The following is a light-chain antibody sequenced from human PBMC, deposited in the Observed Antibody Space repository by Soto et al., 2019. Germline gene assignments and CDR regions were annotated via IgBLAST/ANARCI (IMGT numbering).Light chain of an antibody. V-gene: IGKV1-39*01. CDR3: QQSYSTPST. CDR2: AAS. Sequence: TQSPGTLSLSPGERATLSCRASQSVSSSYLAWYQQKPGKAPKLLMYAASSLQSGVPSRFSGSGSGTDFTLTISSLQPEDFATYYCQQSYSTPSTFGGGTKVEIK. CDR1: QSVSSSY. J-gene: IGKJ4*01.